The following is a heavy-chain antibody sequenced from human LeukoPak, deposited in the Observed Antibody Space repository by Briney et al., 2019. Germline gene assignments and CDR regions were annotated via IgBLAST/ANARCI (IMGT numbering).Heavy chain of an antibody. CDR1: GDSVSSNSAT. Sequence: SQTLSLTCAISGDSVSSNSATWNWIRQSPSRGLEWLGRTYYRSKWYNNYAVSVKSRITIIPDTSNNQFSLQLNSVSPEDTAAYYCARDKGGGVDTALAYWGQGTLVTVSS. D-gene: IGHD5-18*01. V-gene: IGHV6-1*01. CDR2: TYYRSKWYN. CDR3: ARDKGGGVDTALAY. J-gene: IGHJ4*02.